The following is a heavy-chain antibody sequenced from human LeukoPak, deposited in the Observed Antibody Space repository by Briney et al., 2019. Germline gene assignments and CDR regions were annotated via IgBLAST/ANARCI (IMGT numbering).Heavy chain of an antibody. D-gene: IGHD3-22*01. CDR1: GFTFSNAW. CDR2: IKSKTNGGTT. J-gene: IGHJ6*03. Sequence: GGSLRLSCAASGFTFSNAWMIWVRQVPGKGLEWVGRIKSKTNGGTTDYAAPVKGRFTISRDDYKNTLYLQMNSLKTEDTAVYHCATGDISVYYSAYYYYYMDVWGKGTTVTVSS. CDR3: ATGDISVYYSAYYYYYMDV. V-gene: IGHV3-15*01.